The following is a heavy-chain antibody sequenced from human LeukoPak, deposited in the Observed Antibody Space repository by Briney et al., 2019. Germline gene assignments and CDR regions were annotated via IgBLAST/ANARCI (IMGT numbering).Heavy chain of an antibody. CDR2: INPNSGGT. D-gene: IGHD3-22*01. CDR1: GYTFTVYY. V-gene: IGHV1-2*02. CDR3: ARDRKYYYDSSGYSRRYNWFDH. Sequence: ASVKVSSKASGYTFTVYYMHWVRQAPGQGLEWMGWINPNSGGTNYAQKFQGRVTMTRDTSISTAYMELSRLRSDDTAVYYCARDRKYYYDSSGYSRRYNWFDHWGQGTLVTVSS. J-gene: IGHJ5*02.